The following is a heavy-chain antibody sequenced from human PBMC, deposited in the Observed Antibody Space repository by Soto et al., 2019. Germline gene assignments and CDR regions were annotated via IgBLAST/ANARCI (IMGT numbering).Heavy chain of an antibody. CDR3: AKGKGVGATPDGANC. D-gene: IGHD1-26*01. V-gene: IGHV3-23*01. J-gene: IGHJ4*02. Sequence: EVQVLESGGGLVQPGGSLRLSCAASGFTFSSNGMNWVRQAPGKGLEWVSGIRSDGDTTYNADSVTGRFTVSRDTSQNTVYLQMNSLRVEDTAIYYCAKGKGVGATPDGANCWGQGTLFTVSS. CDR2: IRSDGDTT. CDR1: GFTFSSNG.